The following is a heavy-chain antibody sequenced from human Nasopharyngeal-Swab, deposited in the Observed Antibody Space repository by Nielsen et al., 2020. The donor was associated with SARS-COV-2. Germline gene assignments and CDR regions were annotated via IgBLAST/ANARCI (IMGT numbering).Heavy chain of an antibody. CDR3: TRYCSTTSCPRGFDY. Sequence: GESLKISCAASGFTFSSYWMSWVRQAPGKGLEWVAHIKQGGTQQYYVDPVKGRFTISRDNAKNSLYLQMNSLRADDTAVYYCTRYCSTTSCPRGFDYWGQGTLVTVSS. V-gene: IGHV3-7*01. CDR2: IKQGGTQQ. J-gene: IGHJ4*02. CDR1: GFTFSSYW. D-gene: IGHD2-2*01.